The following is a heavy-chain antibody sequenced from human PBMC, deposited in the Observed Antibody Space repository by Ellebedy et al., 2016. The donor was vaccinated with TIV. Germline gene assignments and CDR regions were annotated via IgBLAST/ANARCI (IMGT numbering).Heavy chain of an antibody. CDR2: FDPEEGEP. V-gene: IGHV1-24*01. J-gene: IGHJ2*01. D-gene: IGHD2-8*01. CDR1: GYILTDLS. Sequence: AASVKVSCKVSGYILTDLSMHWARQAPGKGLEWMGGFDPEEGEPIYAHKFHGRVSMTEGTPTDTASMELRSLTSDDLAVYYCATSLSRRRSLPLTWHFDLWGRGTLVTVSS. CDR3: ATSLSRRRSLPLTWHFDL.